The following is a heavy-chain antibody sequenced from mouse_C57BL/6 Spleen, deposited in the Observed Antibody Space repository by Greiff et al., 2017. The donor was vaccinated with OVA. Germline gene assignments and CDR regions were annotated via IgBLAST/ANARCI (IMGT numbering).Heavy chain of an antibody. Sequence: EVHLVESEGGLVQPGSSMKLSCTASGFTFSDYYMAWVRQVPEKGLEWVANINYDGSSTYYLDSLKSRFIISRDNAKNILYLQMSSLKSEDTATYYCARVGGYLYFDYWGQGTTLTVSS. CDR3: ARVGGYLYFDY. D-gene: IGHD1-1*02. CDR2: INYDGSST. J-gene: IGHJ2*01. CDR1: GFTFSDYY. V-gene: IGHV5-16*01.